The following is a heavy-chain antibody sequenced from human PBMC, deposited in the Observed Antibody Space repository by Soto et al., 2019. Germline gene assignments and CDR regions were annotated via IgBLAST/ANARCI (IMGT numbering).Heavy chain of an antibody. CDR1: GFTFNSYA. CDR3: ARRGSGSYNDY. CDR2: ISGSGGST. Sequence: EVQLLESGGGLVQPGGSLRLSCAASGFTFNSYAMRWVRQAPVKGLEWVSAISGSGGSTYYADSVKGRFTISRDNSKNTLYLQMNRLRAEDTAVYYCARRGSGSYNDYWGQGTLVTVSS. V-gene: IGHV3-23*01. J-gene: IGHJ4*02. D-gene: IGHD1-26*01.